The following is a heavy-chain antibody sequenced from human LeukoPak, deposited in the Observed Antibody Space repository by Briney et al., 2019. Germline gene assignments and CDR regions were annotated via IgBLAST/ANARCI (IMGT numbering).Heavy chain of an antibody. J-gene: IGHJ6*03. V-gene: IGHV3-48*04. CDR2: ISSSGSTI. CDR1: GFTFSSYG. Sequence: PGGSLRLSCAASGFTFSSYGMSWVRQAPGKGLEWVSYISSSGSTIYYADSVKGRFTISRDNAKNSLYLQMNSLRAEDTAVYYCARREVAADIYYYYYMDVWGKGTTVTISS. D-gene: IGHD2-15*01. CDR3: ARREVAADIYYYYYMDV.